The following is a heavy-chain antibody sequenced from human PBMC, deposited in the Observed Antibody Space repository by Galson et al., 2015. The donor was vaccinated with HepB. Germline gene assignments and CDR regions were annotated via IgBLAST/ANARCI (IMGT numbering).Heavy chain of an antibody. V-gene: IGHV3-30*02. D-gene: IGHD1-26*01. Sequence: SLRLSCAASGCTFSNYGMHWVRQAPGKGLEWVAFIRYDGSNKYYAESVKGRFTISRDNSKNTLYLQMNSLRAEDTAVYYCAKDLIVGATTILEVSEYFQHWGQGTLVTVSS. CDR1: GCTFSNYG. CDR2: IRYDGSNK. J-gene: IGHJ1*01. CDR3: AKDLIVGATTILEVSEYFQH.